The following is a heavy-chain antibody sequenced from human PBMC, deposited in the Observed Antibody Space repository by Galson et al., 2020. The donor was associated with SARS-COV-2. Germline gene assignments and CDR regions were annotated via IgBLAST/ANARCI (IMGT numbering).Heavy chain of an antibody. V-gene: IGHV1-18*01. Sequence: ASVKVSCKASGYTLTNYGISWVRQAPGQGLEWMGWISSYNGNTNYAQKFQGRVTMTTDTSTSTAYMKLRSLRSDDTAVYYCARRGTYPAFDSYWCKGSLLTVSS. J-gene: IGHJ4*02. D-gene: IGHD2-21*01. CDR1: GYTLTNYG. CDR2: ISSYNGNT. CDR3: ARRGTYPAFDSY.